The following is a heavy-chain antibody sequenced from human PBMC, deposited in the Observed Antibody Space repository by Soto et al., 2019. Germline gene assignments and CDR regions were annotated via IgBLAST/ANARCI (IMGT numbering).Heavy chain of an antibody. J-gene: IGHJ6*02. V-gene: IGHV3-30*03. CDR2: ISNDGSNK. D-gene: IGHD6-6*01. CDR3: ARYSSSTNCYYGMDV. Sequence: QVQLVESGGGVVQPGRSLRLSCAASGFIFSNYGMHWVRQAPGKGLEWLAVISNDGSNKNYADSVKGRFTISRDNSENMVYLQTNSLRTEDRAVYYCARYSSSTNCYYGMDVWGQGTTVTVSS. CDR1: GFIFSNYG.